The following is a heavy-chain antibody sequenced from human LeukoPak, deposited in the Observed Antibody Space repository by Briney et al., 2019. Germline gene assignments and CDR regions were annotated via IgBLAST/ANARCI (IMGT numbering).Heavy chain of an antibody. CDR1: GFTFSSYW. J-gene: IGHJ4*02. D-gene: IGHD6-13*01. CDR3: ARRTVVGTLDY. CDR2: SIIDGSST. V-gene: IGHV3-74*01. Sequence: GGSLRLSCAASGFTFSSYWMHWVRQAPGKGVVGVPGSIIDGSSTSYAASVKGRFTISRDNAKNTLYLQMNSLRAEDTAVYYCARRTVVGTLDYWGQGSLVTVSS.